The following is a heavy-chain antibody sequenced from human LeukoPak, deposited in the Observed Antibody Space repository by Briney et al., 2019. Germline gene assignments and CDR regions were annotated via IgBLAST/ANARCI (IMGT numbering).Heavy chain of an antibody. Sequence: SETLSLTCAVYGGSFSGYYWSWIRQPPGKGLEWIGEINHSGSTNYNPSLKSRVTISVDTSKNQFSLQLSSVTAADTAVYYCARRGGGYDWGQGTLVTVSS. J-gene: IGHJ4*02. CDR2: INHSGST. D-gene: IGHD5-18*01. CDR1: GGSFSGYY. CDR3: ARRGGGYD. V-gene: IGHV4-34*01.